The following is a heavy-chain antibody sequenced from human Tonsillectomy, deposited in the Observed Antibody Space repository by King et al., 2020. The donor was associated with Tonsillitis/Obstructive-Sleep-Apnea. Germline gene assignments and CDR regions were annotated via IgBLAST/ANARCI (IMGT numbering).Heavy chain of an antibody. D-gene: IGHD3-10*01. CDR2: ISSSGSTI. CDR3: ARDRYYGSGTFDY. J-gene: IGHJ4*02. Sequence: LVASGGGLVPPGGSLRLSCAASGFTFSSYEMNWVRPAPGKGLEWVSYISSSGSTIYYADSVKGRFTISRDNAKNSLYLQMNSLRAEDTAVYYCARDRYYGSGTFDYWGQGTLVTVSS. V-gene: IGHV3-48*03. CDR1: GFTFSSYE.